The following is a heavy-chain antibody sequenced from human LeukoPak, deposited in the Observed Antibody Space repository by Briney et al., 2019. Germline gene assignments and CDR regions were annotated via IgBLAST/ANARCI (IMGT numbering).Heavy chain of an antibody. CDR3: ARDLYDHDSSGYYEF. CDR2: INHSGST. Sequence: SETLSLTCAAYGGSFSGYYWSWIRQPPGKGLEWIGEINHSGSTNYNPSLKSRVTISRDTSKNQVSLKLTSVTTADTAVYYCARDLYDHDSSGYYEFWGQGTLVTVSS. J-gene: IGHJ4*02. D-gene: IGHD3-22*01. CDR1: GGSFSGYY. V-gene: IGHV4-34*01.